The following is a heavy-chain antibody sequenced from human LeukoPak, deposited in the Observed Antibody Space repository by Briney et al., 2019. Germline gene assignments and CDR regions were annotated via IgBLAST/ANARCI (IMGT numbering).Heavy chain of an antibody. CDR1: GGSISSSSYD. V-gene: IGHV4-39*02. J-gene: IGHJ4*02. CDR3: ARDITMVRGVKGGY. D-gene: IGHD3-10*01. CDR2: IYYSGST. Sequence: PSETLSLTCTVSGGSISSSSYDWGWIRQPPGKGLEWIGSIYYSGSTYYNPSLKSRVTISVDTSKNQFSLKLSSVTAADTAVYYCARDITMVRGVKGGYWGQGTLVTVSS.